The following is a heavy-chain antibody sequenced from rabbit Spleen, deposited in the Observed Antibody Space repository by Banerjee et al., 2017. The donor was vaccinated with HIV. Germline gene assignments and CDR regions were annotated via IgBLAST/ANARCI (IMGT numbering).Heavy chain of an antibody. CDR1: GFDFSNYNF. CDR2: IYGGSSDST. V-gene: IGHV1S40*01. CDR3: ARDSSSSFSSYGMDL. Sequence: QSLEESGGDLVKPGASLTLTCTASGFDFSNYNFMCWVRQAPGKGPEWIACIYGGSSDSTYYASWAKGRFTITRSTSLNTVTLQLNSLTAADAAAYFCARDSSSSFSSYGMDLWGQGTLVTVS. J-gene: IGHJ6*01. D-gene: IGHD1-1*01.